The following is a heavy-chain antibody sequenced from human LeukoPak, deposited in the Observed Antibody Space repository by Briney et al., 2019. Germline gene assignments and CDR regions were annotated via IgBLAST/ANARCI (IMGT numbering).Heavy chain of an antibody. CDR2: INHSGST. J-gene: IGHJ5*02. CDR1: GGSFSGYY. D-gene: IGHD2-2*01. Sequence: SATLSLTCAVYGGSFSGYYWSWIRQHPGKGLEWIGEINHSGSTNYNPSLKSRVTISVDTSKNQFSLKLSSVTAADTAVYYCARGRPAEYCRSTSCTRWFDPWGQGTPVTVSS. CDR3: ARGRPAEYCRSTSCTRWFDP. V-gene: IGHV4-34*01.